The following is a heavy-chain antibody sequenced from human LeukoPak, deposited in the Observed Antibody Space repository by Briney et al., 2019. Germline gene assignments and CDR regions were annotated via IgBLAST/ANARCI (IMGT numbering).Heavy chain of an antibody. Sequence: GGSPLLSCAASGFTFSSYAMSWVRQAPGKGLEWVSAISGSGGSTYYADSVKGRFTISRDNSKNTLYLQMNSLRAEDTAVYYCAKRPVGYSYGYIDYWGQGTLVTVSS. V-gene: IGHV3-23*01. CDR3: AKRPVGYSYGYIDY. D-gene: IGHD5-18*01. CDR1: GFTFSSYA. J-gene: IGHJ4*02. CDR2: ISGSGGST.